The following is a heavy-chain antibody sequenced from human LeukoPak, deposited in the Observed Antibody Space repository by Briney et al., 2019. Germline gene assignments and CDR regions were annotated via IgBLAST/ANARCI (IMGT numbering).Heavy chain of an antibody. CDR2: IKSKTDGGTT. J-gene: IGHJ4*02. D-gene: IGHD3-10*01. CDR1: EFTFSNAW. Sequence: AGGSLRLSCAASEFTFSNAWMSWVRQAPEKGLEWVGRIKSKTDGGTTDYAAPVKGRFTISRDDSKNTLYLQMNSLKTEDTAVYYCTATMVRGVNSFYYFDYWGQGTLVTVSS. V-gene: IGHV3-15*01. CDR3: TATMVRGVNSFYYFDY.